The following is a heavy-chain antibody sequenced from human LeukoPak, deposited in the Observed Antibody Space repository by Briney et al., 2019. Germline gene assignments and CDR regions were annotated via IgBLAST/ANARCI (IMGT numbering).Heavy chain of an antibody. V-gene: IGHV4-59*12. CDR3: ATGAGWLSQ. CDR2: IYYSGST. CDR1: GGSISTYY. Sequence: PSETLSLTCTVSGGSISTYYWSWIRQSPGKGLEWIGYIYYSGSTTYNPSLKSRVTISVDASKNQFSLKLSSVTAADTAVYYCATGAGWLSQWGQGTLVTVSS. D-gene: IGHD6-19*01. J-gene: IGHJ4*02.